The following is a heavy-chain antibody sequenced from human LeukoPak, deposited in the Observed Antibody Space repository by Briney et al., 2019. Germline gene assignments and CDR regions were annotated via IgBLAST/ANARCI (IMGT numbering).Heavy chain of an antibody. V-gene: IGHV3-21*01. D-gene: IGHD5-18*01. CDR2: ISSSSAYI. Sequence: PGGSLRLSCAASGFTFSTYSMNWVRQAPGKGLEWVSSISSSSAYIYYADSVKGRFTISRDNAKNSLYLQMNSLRAEGTAVYYCARASGDTVDTTTMGSYWGQGTLVTVSS. CDR3: ARASGDTVDTTTMGSY. J-gene: IGHJ4*02. CDR1: GFTFSTYS.